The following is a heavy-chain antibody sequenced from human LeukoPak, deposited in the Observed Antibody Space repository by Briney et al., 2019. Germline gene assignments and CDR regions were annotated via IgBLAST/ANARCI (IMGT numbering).Heavy chain of an antibody. V-gene: IGHV1-2*02. CDR1: GYTFTGYY. Sequence: ASVKVSCKASGYTFTGYYMHWVRQAPGQGLERMGWINPNSGGTNYAQKFQGRVTMTRDTSISTAYMELSRLRSDDTAVYYCARNFDDSSGYDNYYYYYMDVWGKGTTVTVSS. CDR3: ARNFDDSSGYDNYYYYYMDV. J-gene: IGHJ6*03. D-gene: IGHD3-22*01. CDR2: INPNSGGT.